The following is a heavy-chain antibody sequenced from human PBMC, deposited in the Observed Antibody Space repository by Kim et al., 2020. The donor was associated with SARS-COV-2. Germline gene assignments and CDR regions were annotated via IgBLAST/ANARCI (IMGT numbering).Heavy chain of an antibody. CDR2: VYSPGKT. Sequence: SETLSLTCTVSGDSISSSSFYWDWIRQTPGRGLEWIGSVYSPGKTFYNSTLTSRVSISVDTSKNQFSLNLRSVTAADTAVYLCARYRVQWGLSHFFDYWGQGILVTVS. D-gene: IGHD1-26*01. CDR1: GDSISSSSFY. CDR3: ARYRVQWGLSHFFDY. V-gene: IGHV4-39*01. J-gene: IGHJ4*02.